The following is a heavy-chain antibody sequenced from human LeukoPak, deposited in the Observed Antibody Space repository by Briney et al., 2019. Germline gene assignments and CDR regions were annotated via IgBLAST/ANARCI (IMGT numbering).Heavy chain of an antibody. CDR3: ARDFRGTALGPVNRRRETTDY. CDR2: INPSGGST. CDR1: GYTFTSYY. V-gene: IGHV1-46*01. Sequence: GASVKVSCKASGYTFTSYYMHWVRQAPGQGLEWMGIINPSGGSTSYAQKFQGRVTMTRDASTSTVYMELSSLRSEDTAVYYCARDFRGTALGPVNRRRETTDYWGQGTLVTVSS. J-gene: IGHJ4*02. D-gene: IGHD1/OR15-1a*01.